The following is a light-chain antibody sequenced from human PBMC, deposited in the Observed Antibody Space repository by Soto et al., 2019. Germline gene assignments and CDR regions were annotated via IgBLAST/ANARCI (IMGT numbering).Light chain of an antibody. CDR1: QSVSSS. CDR3: QQYGSSYPWT. V-gene: IGKV3-11*01. Sequence: EIVLTQSPATLSLSPGERATLSCRASQSVSSSLAWYQQKPGQAPRLLIYDASNRATGIPAGFSGSGSGTDFTLTISSLEPEDFAVYYCQQYGSSYPWTFGQGTKVDI. CDR2: DAS. J-gene: IGKJ1*01.